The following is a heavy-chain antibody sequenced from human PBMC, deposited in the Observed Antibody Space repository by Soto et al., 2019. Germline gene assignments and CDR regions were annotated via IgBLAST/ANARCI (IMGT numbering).Heavy chain of an antibody. CDR1: GFTFSRYG. J-gene: IGHJ3*02. CDR3: ATVSNDWDLYNAFEI. Sequence: QVQLVESGGGVVQPGRSLRLSCAASGFTFSRYGIHWVRQAPGKGLEWVAVISYDGNNKYYADSVKGRFTISRDDSKYTLYLQMTRLGAEDTAVYYCATVSNDWDLYNAFEIWGQGKMVNVSS. D-gene: IGHD1-26*01. CDR2: ISYDGNNK. V-gene: IGHV3-30*03.